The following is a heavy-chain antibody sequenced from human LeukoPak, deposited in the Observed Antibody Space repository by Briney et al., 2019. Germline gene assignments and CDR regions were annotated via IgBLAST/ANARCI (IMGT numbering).Heavy chain of an antibody. CDR1: GYTLTELS. J-gene: IGHJ4*02. CDR3: ATTGGSSGYYLDY. CDR2: FDPEDGET. Sequence: ASVKVSCKVSGYTLTELSMHWVRQAPGKGLEWMRGFDPEDGETIYAQKFQGRVTMTEDTSTDTAYMELSSLRSEDTAVYYCATTGGSSGYYLDYWGQGTLVTVSS. D-gene: IGHD3-22*01. V-gene: IGHV1-24*01.